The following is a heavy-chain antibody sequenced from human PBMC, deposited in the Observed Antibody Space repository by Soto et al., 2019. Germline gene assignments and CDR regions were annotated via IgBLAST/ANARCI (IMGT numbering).Heavy chain of an antibody. Sequence: SVKVSCKASGGTFSSYTISWVRQAPGQGLEWMGRIIPILGIANYAQKFQGRVTITADKSTSTAYMELSSLRSEDTAVYYCARDNQYYDFWSGSIDPWGQGTLVTVSS. V-gene: IGHV1-69*04. CDR2: IIPILGIA. D-gene: IGHD3-3*01. CDR3: ARDNQYYDFWSGSIDP. J-gene: IGHJ5*02. CDR1: GGTFSSYT.